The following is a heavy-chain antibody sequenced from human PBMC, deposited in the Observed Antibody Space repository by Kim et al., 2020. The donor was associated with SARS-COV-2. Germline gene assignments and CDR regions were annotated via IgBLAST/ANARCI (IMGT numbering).Heavy chain of an antibody. Sequence: GESLKISCKGSGYSFTSYWISWVRQMPGKGLEWMGRIDPSDSYTNYSPSFQGHVTISADKSISTAYLQWSSLKASDTAMYYRARSIVVVVAAGPARSFDIWGQGTMVTVSS. J-gene: IGHJ3*02. V-gene: IGHV5-10-1*01. CDR3: ARSIVVVVAAGPARSFDI. CDR2: IDPSDSYT. CDR1: GYSFTSYW. D-gene: IGHD2-15*01.